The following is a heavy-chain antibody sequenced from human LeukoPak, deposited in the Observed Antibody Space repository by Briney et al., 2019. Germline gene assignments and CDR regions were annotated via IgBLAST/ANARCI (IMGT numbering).Heavy chain of an antibody. J-gene: IGHJ4*02. Sequence: ASVKVSCKASGYSFTGYYVHWVRQAPGQGLEWMGWINPNSGGTNYAQRFQGRVTMTRDTSISTAYMELSSLTSDDTAVYYCARAGGGLDYWGQGTLVTVSS. CDR1: GYSFTGYY. CDR2: INPNSGGT. D-gene: IGHD3-16*01. V-gene: IGHV1-2*02. CDR3: ARAGGGLDY.